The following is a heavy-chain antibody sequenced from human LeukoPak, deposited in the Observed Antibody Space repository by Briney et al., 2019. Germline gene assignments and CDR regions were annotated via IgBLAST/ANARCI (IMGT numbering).Heavy chain of an antibody. CDR2: IKEDGGEI. D-gene: IGHD4-23*01. Sequence: GGSLRLSCAASAFTFSNYLMSWVRQAPGKGPEWVANIKEDGGEINYLDSVKGRFTISRDNAKNSLYLQMNRLRAEDTAVYYCARDRGYSTFDYWGQGTLATVSS. CDR1: AFTFSNYL. CDR3: ARDRGYSTFDY. J-gene: IGHJ4*02. V-gene: IGHV3-7*01.